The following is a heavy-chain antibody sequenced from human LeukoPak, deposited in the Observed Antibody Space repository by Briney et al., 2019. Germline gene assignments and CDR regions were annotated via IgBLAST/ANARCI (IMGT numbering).Heavy chain of an antibody. V-gene: IGHV4-39*02. Sequence: SETLSLTCTVSGGSISSSTYYWGWIRQPPGKGLEWVGSVSYTGSTYYNPSLKSRVTISVDTSRNQFSLRLSSVTAADTAVYYCAREADNNWGYWGQGTLVTVSS. J-gene: IGHJ4*02. CDR1: GGSISSSTYY. D-gene: IGHD1-1*01. CDR3: AREADNNWGY. CDR2: VSYTGST.